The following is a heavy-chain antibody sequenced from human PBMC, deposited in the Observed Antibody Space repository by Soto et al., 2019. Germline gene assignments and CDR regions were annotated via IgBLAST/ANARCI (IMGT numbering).Heavy chain of an antibody. CDR1: GYTFTGYY. CDR2: INPNSGGT. Sequence: ASVKVSCKASGYTFTGYYMHWVRQAPGQRLEWMGWINPNSGGTNYAQKFQGWVTMTRDTSISTAYMELSRLRSDDTAVYYCARDHRYGGNDYYYYGMDVWGQGTTVTVSS. J-gene: IGHJ6*02. D-gene: IGHD4-17*01. CDR3: ARDHRYGGNDYYYYGMDV. V-gene: IGHV1-2*04.